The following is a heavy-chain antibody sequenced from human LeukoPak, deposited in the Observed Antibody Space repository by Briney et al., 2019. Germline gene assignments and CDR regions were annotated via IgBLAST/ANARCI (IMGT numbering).Heavy chain of an antibody. CDR3: VKDQYYDSSGYYFDY. D-gene: IGHD3-22*01. Sequence: GGSLRLSCAASGFTFDDYGMSWVRQAPGKGLESVAGIWYDGNNKYYADSVKGRFTISRDNSKNTLYLQMNSLRAEDTAVYYCVKDQYYDSSGYYFDYWGQGTLVTVSS. CDR2: IWYDGNNK. J-gene: IGHJ4*02. V-gene: IGHV3-33*06. CDR1: GFTFDDYG.